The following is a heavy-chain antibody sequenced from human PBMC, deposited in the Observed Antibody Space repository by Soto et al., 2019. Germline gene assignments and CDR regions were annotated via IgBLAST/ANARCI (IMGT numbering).Heavy chain of an antibody. J-gene: IGHJ3*02. V-gene: IGHV1-8*01. Sequence: QVQLVQSGAEVKKPGASVKVSCKASGYTFTSYDINWVRQATGQGLEWMGWMNPNSGNTGYAQKFQGRVTMTRNTSISTAYMELSSLRSEDTAVYYCARTLYYYDSSGMDAFDIWGQGTMVTVSS. CDR2: MNPNSGNT. D-gene: IGHD3-22*01. CDR1: GYTFTSYD. CDR3: ARTLYYYDSSGMDAFDI.